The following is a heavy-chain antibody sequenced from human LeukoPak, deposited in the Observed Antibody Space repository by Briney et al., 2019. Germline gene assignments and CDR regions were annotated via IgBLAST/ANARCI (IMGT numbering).Heavy chain of an antibody. CDR1: GHSINRYY. J-gene: IGHJ1*01. CDR3: ARHTGDLGYFQH. CDR2: IYYSGRT. V-gene: IGHV4-59*08. Sequence: SDTLSLPCTVSGHSINRYYWSCMRHPPGKALEWIGYIYYSGRTKYNPALKSRVTISVDTSKNQFSLKLSSVTAADTAVYYCARHTGDLGYFQHWGQGTLVTVSS. D-gene: IGHD2-21*01.